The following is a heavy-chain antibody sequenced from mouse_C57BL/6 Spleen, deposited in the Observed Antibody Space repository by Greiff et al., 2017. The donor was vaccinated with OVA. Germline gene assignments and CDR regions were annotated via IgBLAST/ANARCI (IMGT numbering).Heavy chain of an antibody. CDR2: ISSGSSTS. Sequence: EVKLVESGGGLVKPGGSLKLSCAASGFTFSDYGMHWVRQAPEKGLEWVAYISSGSSTSYYADTVKGRFTISRDNAKNTLFLQMTSLRSEDTAMYYCAIQLGRGYFDYWGQGTTLTVSS. D-gene: IGHD4-1*02. CDR1: GFTFSDYG. J-gene: IGHJ2*01. V-gene: IGHV5-17*01. CDR3: AIQLGRGYFDY.